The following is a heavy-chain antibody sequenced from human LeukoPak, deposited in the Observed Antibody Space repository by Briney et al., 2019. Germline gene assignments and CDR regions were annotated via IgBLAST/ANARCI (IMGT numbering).Heavy chain of an antibody. V-gene: IGHV3-23*01. J-gene: IGHJ4*02. Sequence: GGSLTLSCAASGLDFSSFAMSWVRQAPARGLEWLSSMKGTGETFYADSVRGRCTLFRDGSRNTVYLQLNSLRVEDTAVYYCARASWVSTADAVRWGQGTVVTVSS. CDR2: MKGTGET. CDR1: GLDFSSFA. D-gene: IGHD3-16*01. CDR3: ARASWVSTADAVR.